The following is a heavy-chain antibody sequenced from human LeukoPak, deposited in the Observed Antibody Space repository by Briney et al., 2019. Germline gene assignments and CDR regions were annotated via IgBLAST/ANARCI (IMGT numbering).Heavy chain of an antibody. J-gene: IGHJ4*02. CDR1: GGSISSDGYS. Sequence: SETLSLTCAVSGGSISSDGYSWSWIRQSSGKGLEWIGYIYHSGSTYYNPSLKGRVTISVDRSKSQFSLKLSSVTAADTAVYYCARSHYDSSGSPIFGLGVDYWGQGTLVTVSS. CDR2: IYHSGST. CDR3: ARSHYDSSGSPIFGLGVDY. D-gene: IGHD3-22*01. V-gene: IGHV4-30-2*06.